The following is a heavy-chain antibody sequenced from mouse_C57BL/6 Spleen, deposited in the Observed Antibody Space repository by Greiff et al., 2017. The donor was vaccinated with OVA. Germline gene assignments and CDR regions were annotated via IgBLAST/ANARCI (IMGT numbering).Heavy chain of an antibody. Sequence: VQLQQSGAELVRPGASVKLSCTASGFNIKDDYMHWVKQRPEQGLEWIGWIDPENGDTEYASKFQGKATITADTSSNTAYLQLSSLTSEDTAVEYCTTPYYDDDGGGYWGQGTTLTVSS. J-gene: IGHJ2*01. CDR2: IDPENGDT. CDR3: TTPYYDDDGGGY. V-gene: IGHV14-4*01. D-gene: IGHD2-4*01. CDR1: GFNIKDDY.